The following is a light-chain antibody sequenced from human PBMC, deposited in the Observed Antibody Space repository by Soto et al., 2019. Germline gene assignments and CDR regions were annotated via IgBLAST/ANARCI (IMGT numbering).Light chain of an antibody. CDR3: QQYNNWPWT. CDR1: HSISSY. Sequence: EIQMTQSPSSLAASVVDGVTITCRAIHSISSYLNWYQQKPGKAPKLLIYAASSLQSGVPSRFSCSGSGTDFTLTISSLQPEDFAVYYCQQYNNWPWTFGQGTKVDIK. J-gene: IGKJ1*01. V-gene: IGKV1-39*01. CDR2: AAS.